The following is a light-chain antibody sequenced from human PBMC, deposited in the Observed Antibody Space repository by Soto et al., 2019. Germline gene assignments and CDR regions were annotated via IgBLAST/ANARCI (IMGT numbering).Light chain of an antibody. J-gene: IGLJ1*01. CDR3: CSSAPESTYV. CDR2: KGT. V-gene: IGLV2-23*01. Sequence: QSVLAQPASVSGSPGQSITISCTGTSSDVGAYNSVSWYQQHPHRAPQVIIYKGTQRPSGVSNRFSGPTSGNAASLTISALQADDEADYFCCSSAPESTYVFGTGTKVTVL. CDR1: SSDVGAYNS.